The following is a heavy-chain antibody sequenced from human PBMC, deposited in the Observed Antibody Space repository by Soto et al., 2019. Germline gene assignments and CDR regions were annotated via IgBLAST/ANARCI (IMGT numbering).Heavy chain of an antibody. D-gene: IGHD1-26*01. CDR3: ASGGAGSGPFTWELPDH. CDR2: ITPFNGDV. J-gene: IGHJ4*01. Sequence: SVKVSCKALGNTFTYRYLHWVRQAPGQALEWMGWITPFNGDVHYAQKFQERVTITRDRSINTAYMRMSSLRSEDTAMYYCASGGAGSGPFTWELPDHWGHGTLVTVSS. V-gene: IGHV1-45*02. CDR1: GNTFTYRY.